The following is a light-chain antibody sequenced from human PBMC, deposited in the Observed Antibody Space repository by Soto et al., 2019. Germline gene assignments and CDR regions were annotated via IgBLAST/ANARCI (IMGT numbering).Light chain of an antibody. CDR2: SSS. CDR3: QLTYITPIT. Sequence: DIEMTQSPSSLSASVGDRVTISCRTSQTINNNLNWYQQRPGKAPKLLIYSSSSLLSGVPPRFSGSGSGTDFTLPSSSLQPEDFATYVCQLTYITPITFGQGTRLDIK. J-gene: IGKJ5*01. V-gene: IGKV1-39*01. CDR1: QTINNN.